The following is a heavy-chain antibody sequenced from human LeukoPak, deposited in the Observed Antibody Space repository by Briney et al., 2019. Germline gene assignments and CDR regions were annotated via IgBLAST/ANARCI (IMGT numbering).Heavy chain of an antibody. CDR2: INTHNGNT. Sequence: ASVKVSCKASGYSFTRFGFSWVRQAPGQGLEWMGWINTHNGNTDYAQKFQGRVTMTTDTSTSTGYLELRSLRSEDTAVYYCARDSGSRLFDYWGQGTLVTVSS. CDR3: ARDSGSRLFDY. D-gene: IGHD1-26*01. CDR1: GYSFTRFG. J-gene: IGHJ4*02. V-gene: IGHV1-18*01.